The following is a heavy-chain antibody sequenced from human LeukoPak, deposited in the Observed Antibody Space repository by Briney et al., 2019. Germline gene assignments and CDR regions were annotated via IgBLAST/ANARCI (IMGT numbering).Heavy chain of an antibody. CDR1: GSSISSYY. CDR3: ARGIYDRSGFSYYYYHMDV. CDR2: IYYRGNT. V-gene: IGHV4-59*01. Sequence: PSETLSLTCFVSGSSISSYYWSWIRQPPGKRLEWIGYIYYRGNTNYNPSLKSRVTISLDTSKNQFSLRLSSVTAADTAVYHCARGIYDRSGFSYYYYHMDVWGKGTTVTVSS. J-gene: IGHJ6*03. D-gene: IGHD3-22*01.